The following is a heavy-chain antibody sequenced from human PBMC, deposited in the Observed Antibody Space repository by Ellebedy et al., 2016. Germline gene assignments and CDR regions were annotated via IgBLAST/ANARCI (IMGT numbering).Heavy chain of an antibody. CDR2: IYYSGST. J-gene: IGHJ5*02. D-gene: IGHD2-8*01. CDR3: ARQDIVLMVYAIPVWFDP. CDR1: GGSISSSSYY. V-gene: IGHV4-39*01. Sequence: SETLSLXXTVSGGSISSSSYYWGWIRQPPGKGLEWIGSIYYSGSTYYNPSLKSRVTISVDTSKNQFSLKLSSVTAADTAVYYCARQDIVLMVYAIPVWFDPWGQGTLVTVSS.